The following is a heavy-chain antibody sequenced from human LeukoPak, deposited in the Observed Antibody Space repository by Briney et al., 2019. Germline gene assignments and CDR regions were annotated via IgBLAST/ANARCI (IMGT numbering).Heavy chain of an antibody. J-gene: IGHJ4*02. CDR1: GFTFSSYA. D-gene: IGHD3-10*01. Sequence: GGSLSLSCAASGFTFSSYAMSWVRQAPGKGLEWVSAISGSGGSTYYADSVKGRFTISRDNAKNSLYLQMNSLRAEDTAVYYCASAPNLLLWFGELNGAPYYFDYWGQGTLVTVSS. CDR2: ISGSGGST. CDR3: ASAPNLLLWFGELNGAPYYFDY. V-gene: IGHV3-23*01.